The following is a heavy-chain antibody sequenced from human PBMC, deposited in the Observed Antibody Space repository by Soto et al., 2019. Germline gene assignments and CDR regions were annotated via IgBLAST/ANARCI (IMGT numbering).Heavy chain of an antibody. V-gene: IGHV4-30-4*01. Sequence: SETVSLTXTVSGGSISSDYYWSWIRQPPGKGLEWIGYINYSGSTHYNPSLKSRVTISVDTSKNQFSLKLSSMTAADTAVYYCAKDTVINYYYYGMDVWGQGTTVTVSS. CDR3: AKDTVINYYYYGMDV. CDR1: GGSISSDYY. J-gene: IGHJ6*02. D-gene: IGHD4-17*01. CDR2: INYSGST.